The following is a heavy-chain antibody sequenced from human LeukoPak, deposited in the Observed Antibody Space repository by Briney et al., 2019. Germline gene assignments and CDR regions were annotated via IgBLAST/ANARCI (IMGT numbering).Heavy chain of an antibody. CDR3: ARDALAFDI. J-gene: IGHJ3*02. V-gene: IGHV3-30*02. CDR1: GFTFSSYA. Sequence: GGSLRLSCAASGFTFSSYAMHWVRQAPGKGLQWVAFIRYDGTNEYYADSVKGRFTVSRDNSKNTLYLQMNSLRAEDTAVYYCARDALAFDIWGQGTMVTVSS. CDR2: IRYDGTNE.